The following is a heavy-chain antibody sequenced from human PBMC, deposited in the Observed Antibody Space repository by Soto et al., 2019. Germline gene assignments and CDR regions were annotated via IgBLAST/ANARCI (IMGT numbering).Heavy chain of an antibody. V-gene: IGHV3-30*18. CDR1: GFTCSSYG. D-gene: IGHD6-13*01. CDR2: ISYDGSNK. J-gene: IGHJ6*02. CDR3: AKEGSSSWYVSDYYYGMDV. Sequence: PGGSLTVSCAACGFTCSSYGMHWVRQAPGKGQEWVAVISYDGSNKYYADSVKGRFTISRDNSKNTLYLQMNSLRAEDTAVYYCAKEGSSSWYVSDYYYGMDVWGQGTTVTVSS.